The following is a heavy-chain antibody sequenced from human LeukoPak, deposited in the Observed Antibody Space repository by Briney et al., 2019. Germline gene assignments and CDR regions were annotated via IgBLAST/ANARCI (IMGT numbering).Heavy chain of an antibody. V-gene: IGHV3-21*01. CDR1: GFTFSTYS. CDR2: ISSSSSYI. CDR3: ARGMNSSFPH. Sequence: GGSLRLSCAASGFTFSTYSMNSVRQAPGKGLEWVSSISSSSSYIYYADSVKGRFTISRDSAKNSLYLQMNSLRAEDTAVYYCARGMNSSFPHWGQGTLVTVSS. D-gene: IGHD6-6*01. J-gene: IGHJ1*01.